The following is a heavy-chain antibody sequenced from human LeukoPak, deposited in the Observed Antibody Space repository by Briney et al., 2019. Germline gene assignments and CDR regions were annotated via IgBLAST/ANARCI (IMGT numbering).Heavy chain of an antibody. Sequence: QSGGSLRLSCAASGFTFNTYAMTWVRQAPRKGLEWVSAISASGGSTYYADSVKGRFTISRDNSKNTLYLQMNSLRADDTAIYYCAKDRAAYGDNPLFNYWGQGTLVTVSS. D-gene: IGHD4-17*01. CDR3: AKDRAAYGDNPLFNY. V-gene: IGHV3-23*01. CDR1: GFTFNTYA. CDR2: ISASGGST. J-gene: IGHJ4*02.